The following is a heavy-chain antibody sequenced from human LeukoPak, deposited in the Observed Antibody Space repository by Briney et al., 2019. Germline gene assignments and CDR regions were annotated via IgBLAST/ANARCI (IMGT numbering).Heavy chain of an antibody. CDR1: GYTFASYG. D-gene: IGHD4-17*01. Sequence: ASVRVSCKASGYTFASYGISWVRQAPGQGLEWMGWISGHNGNTNYAQKFQGRVTMTTDTSTSTAYMELRSLRSDDTAVYYCARDAPLVGDYGDYAPFGYWGQGTLVTVSS. CDR3: ARDAPLVGDYGDYAPFGY. V-gene: IGHV1-18*01. J-gene: IGHJ4*02. CDR2: ISGHNGNT.